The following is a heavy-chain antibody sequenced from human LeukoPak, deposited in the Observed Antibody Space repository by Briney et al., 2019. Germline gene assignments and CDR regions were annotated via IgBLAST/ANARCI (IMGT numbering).Heavy chain of an antibody. CDR2: IGSSGTTR. Sequence: PGGSLRLSCAGCRLVFRSYYMTSFVQAPGKGLEWVSNIGSSGTTRYYADSVKGRFSISSECAKNSLYLHINSLRVTDIRFHYCERLAVASVFDYWGQGALVTVSS. D-gene: IGHD6-19*01. V-gene: IGHV3-48*03. J-gene: IGHJ4*02. CDR1: RLVFRSYY. CDR3: ERLAVASVFDY.